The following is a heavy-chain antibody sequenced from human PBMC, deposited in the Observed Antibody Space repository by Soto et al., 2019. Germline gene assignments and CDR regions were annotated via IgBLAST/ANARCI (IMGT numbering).Heavy chain of an antibody. J-gene: IGHJ4*02. D-gene: IGHD3-16*01. CDR2: LYYSGST. Sequence: QVQLQESGPGLVKPSETLSLTCTVSGGSISRYYWSWIRQPPGKGLEWIGYLYYSGSTNYNPSLKSRVTISVDTSKNQLSLKLISVTAADTAVYYCARDLANGGDGYWGQGTLVTVSS. V-gene: IGHV4-59*01. CDR3: ARDLANGGDGY. CDR1: GGSISRYY.